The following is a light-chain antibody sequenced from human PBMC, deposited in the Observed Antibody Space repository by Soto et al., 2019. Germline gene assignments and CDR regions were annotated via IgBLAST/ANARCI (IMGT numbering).Light chain of an antibody. CDR2: DAS. J-gene: IGKJ5*01. CDR1: QSINRW. Sequence: DIQMTQSPSTLSASAGDRVTITCRASQSINRWLAWYQQKPGKAPKLLINDASSLESGVPSRFSGSGSGTEFTLTLSSLQPDDFATYYCQQFHSFPITFGQGTRLDVK. CDR3: QQFHSFPIT. V-gene: IGKV1-5*01.